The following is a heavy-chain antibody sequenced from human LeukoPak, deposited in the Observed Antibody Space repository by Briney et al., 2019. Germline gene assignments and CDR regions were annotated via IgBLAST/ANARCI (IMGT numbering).Heavy chain of an antibody. D-gene: IGHD2-15*01. CDR2: IYSGGTT. CDR1: GFTVNSNY. CDR3: ARDLGYCSGGSCYSMAY. Sequence: GGSLRLSCAASGFTVNSNYMSWVRQAPGKGLECVSVIYSGGTTYYADSVKGRLTISRHNSKNTLYLQMDSLRPEDTAVYYCARDLGYCSGGSCYSMAYWGQGTLVTVSS. V-gene: IGHV3-53*04. J-gene: IGHJ4*02.